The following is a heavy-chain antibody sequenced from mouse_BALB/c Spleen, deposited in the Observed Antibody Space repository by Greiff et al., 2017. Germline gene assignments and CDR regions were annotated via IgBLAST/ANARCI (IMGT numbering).Heavy chain of an antibody. Sequence: EVKLMESGPGLVKPSQSLSLTCTVTGYSITSDYAWNWIRQFPGNKLEWMGYISYSGSTSYNPSLKSRISITRDTSKNQFFLQLNSVTTEDTATYYCARGLGHAMDYWGQGTSVTVSS. V-gene: IGHV3-2*02. CDR1: GYSITSDYA. J-gene: IGHJ4*01. CDR2: ISYSGST. CDR3: ARGLGHAMDY.